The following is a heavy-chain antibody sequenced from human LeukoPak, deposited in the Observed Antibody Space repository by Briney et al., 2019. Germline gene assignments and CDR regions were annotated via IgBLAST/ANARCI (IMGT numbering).Heavy chain of an antibody. CDR3: ARAYSSSWYFNWFDP. CDR2: IYYRGST. D-gene: IGHD6-13*01. CDR1: GGSISSSSYY. J-gene: IGHJ5*02. Sequence: SETLSLTCTVSGGSISSSSYYWGWIRQPPGKGLEWIGNIYYRGSTYYNPSLKSRVTISVDTSKSQFSLKLRSVTAADTAVYYCARAYSSSWYFNWFDPWGQGTLVIVSS. V-gene: IGHV4-39*01.